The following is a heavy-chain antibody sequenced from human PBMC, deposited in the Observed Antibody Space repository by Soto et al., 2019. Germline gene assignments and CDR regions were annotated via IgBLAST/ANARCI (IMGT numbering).Heavy chain of an antibody. CDR3: AGRSVVVVAATSTNWFDP. D-gene: IGHD2-15*01. J-gene: IGHJ5*02. CDR2: FSLSGTT. CDR1: GASITGSSY. Sequence: SETLSLTCTVSGASITGSSYWSWIRQPAGKGLEWIGRFSLSGTTNYNPSLRSRVTMSADVSKNQFSLRLTSVTAADTAVYYCAGRSVVVVAATSTNWFDPWGQGTLVTVSS. V-gene: IGHV4-4*07.